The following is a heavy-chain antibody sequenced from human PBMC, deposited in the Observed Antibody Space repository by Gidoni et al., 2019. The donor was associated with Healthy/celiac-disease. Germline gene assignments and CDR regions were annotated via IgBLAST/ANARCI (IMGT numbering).Heavy chain of an antibody. CDR2: ISSSSSYI. CDR1: GFTFSSYS. D-gene: IGHD3-10*01. V-gene: IGHV3-21*01. Sequence: EVQLVESGGGLVKPGGSLRLSCAASGFTFSSYSMNWVRQAPGKGLEWVSSISSSSSYIYYADSVKGRFTISRDNAKNSLYLQMNSLRAEDTAVYYCARGKTRGWYFDLWGRGTLVTVSS. J-gene: IGHJ2*01. CDR3: ARGKTRGWYFDL.